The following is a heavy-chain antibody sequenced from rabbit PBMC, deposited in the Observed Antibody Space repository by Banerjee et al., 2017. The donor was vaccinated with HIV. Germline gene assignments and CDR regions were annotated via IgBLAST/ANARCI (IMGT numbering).Heavy chain of an antibody. V-gene: IGHV1S45*01. CDR2: IYAGSSGST. Sequence: QEQLKESGGGLVQPGGSLKLSCKASGFDFSRYYMSWVRQAPGKGLEWIACIYAGSSGSTYYASWVNGRFTIARTSSTTVTLQMTSLTAADTATYFCARVTGSVWGVGFGLWGPGTLVTVS. D-gene: IGHD4-1*01. J-gene: IGHJ4*01. CDR3: ARVTGSVWGVGFGL. CDR1: GFDFSRYYM.